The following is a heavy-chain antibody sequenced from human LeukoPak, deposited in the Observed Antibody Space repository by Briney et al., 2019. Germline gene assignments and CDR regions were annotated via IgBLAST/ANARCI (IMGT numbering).Heavy chain of an antibody. Sequence: GGYVRLSCAASGFTFSNYAMHWDRQAPGKGLEYISSISSDGGSTYYSDAVKGSFTISRDNSKNTLFLQMGRLRAEDMAVYYCARSNNIVGATYFDYWGQGTLVTVSS. V-gene: IGHV3-64*02. CDR2: ISSDGGST. D-gene: IGHD1-26*01. J-gene: IGHJ4*02. CDR1: GFTFSNYA. CDR3: ARSNNIVGATYFDY.